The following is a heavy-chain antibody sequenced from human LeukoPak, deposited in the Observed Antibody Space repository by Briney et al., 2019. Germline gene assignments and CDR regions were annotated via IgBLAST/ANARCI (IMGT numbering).Heavy chain of an antibody. J-gene: IGHJ6*03. CDR1: GFTFSSYH. V-gene: IGHV3-21*06. CDR3: ARKSGSTIFGVVNYMDV. CDR2: ISSNSEYI. Sequence: GGSLRLSCAASGFTFSSYHINWVRQAPGKGPEWVSSISSNSEYIYYADSVKGRFTISRDNAKNSVYLQMNSLRAEDTAVYYCARKSGSTIFGVVNYMDVWGKGTTVTVSS. D-gene: IGHD3-3*01.